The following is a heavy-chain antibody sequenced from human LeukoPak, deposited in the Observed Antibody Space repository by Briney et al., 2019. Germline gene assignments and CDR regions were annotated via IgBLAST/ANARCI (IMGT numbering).Heavy chain of an antibody. J-gene: IGHJ4*02. D-gene: IGHD4-23*01. CDR1: GFTFSRYS. CDR3: ARDTPGGRDDY. V-gene: IGHV3-21*01. CDR2: ISSSSSYI. Sequence: GGSLRLSCAASGFTFSRYSMNWVRQAPGKGLEWVSSISSSSSYIYYADSVKGRFTISRDNAKNSLYLQMNSLRAEDTAVYYCARDTPGGRDDYWGQGTLVTVAS.